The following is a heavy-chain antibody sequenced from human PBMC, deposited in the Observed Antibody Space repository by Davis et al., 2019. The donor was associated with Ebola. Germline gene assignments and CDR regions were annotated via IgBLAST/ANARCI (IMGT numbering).Heavy chain of an antibody. D-gene: IGHD2-15*01. V-gene: IGHV3-21*01. CDR1: GFTFRTYT. J-gene: IGHJ4*02. CDR2: LSSHSIYI. Sequence: PGGSLRLSCAASGFTFRTYTMNWVRQAPGKGLEWVSSLSSHSIYIYYADSVKGRFTISRDNAKNSLYLRMNSLRADDTAVYYCARDPASPRPDMFDYWGQGTLVTVSS. CDR3: ARDPASPRPDMFDY.